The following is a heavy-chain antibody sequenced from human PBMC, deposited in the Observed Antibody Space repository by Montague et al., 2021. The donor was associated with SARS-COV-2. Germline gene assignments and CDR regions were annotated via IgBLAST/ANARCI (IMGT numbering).Heavy chain of an antibody. Sequence: SETLSLTCAVYGGSFSAYDWSWIRQSPGQGLEWIGEINHGGSTNYNPSLKSRVTVSVDTSKNQFSLKLSPVTAAATAVYYCARGRVEITMRAVVFTGGIYYFDYWGRGTLVTVSS. V-gene: IGHV4-34*01. CDR1: GGSFSAYD. CDR3: ARGRVEITMRAVVFTGGIYYFDY. CDR2: INHGGST. D-gene: IGHD3-22*01. J-gene: IGHJ4*02.